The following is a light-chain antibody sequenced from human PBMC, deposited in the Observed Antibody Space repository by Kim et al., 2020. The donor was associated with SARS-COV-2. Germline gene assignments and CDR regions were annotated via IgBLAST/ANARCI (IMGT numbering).Light chain of an antibody. Sequence: VPWGKTVRITFQGESLRSYYATWYQHKTAQSPLPVIYGKNNRPSVIPDRFSGSSSGNTASLTSTGTQAGYEADYYCNSRDSNDNVVFGGGTQLTVL. CDR1: SLRSYY. J-gene: IGLJ2*01. CDR3: NSRDSNDNVV. CDR2: GKN. V-gene: IGLV3-19*01.